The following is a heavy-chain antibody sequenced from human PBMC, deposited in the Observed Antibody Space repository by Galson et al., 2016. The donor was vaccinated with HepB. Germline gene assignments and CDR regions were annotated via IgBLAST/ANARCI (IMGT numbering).Heavy chain of an antibody. CDR1: EFTFSAYT. Sequence: SLRLSCAASEFTFSAYTMAWVRQAPGKGLEWVSGISGSGDRTDYADSVKGRFTISKDDSKNTVDLEMNSLRDEDTAVYYCTRDGFGGTNDAFDIWGQGTFVAVSS. CDR3: TRDGFGGTNDAFDI. D-gene: IGHD3-10*01. V-gene: IGHV3-23*01. J-gene: IGHJ3*02. CDR2: ISGSGDRT.